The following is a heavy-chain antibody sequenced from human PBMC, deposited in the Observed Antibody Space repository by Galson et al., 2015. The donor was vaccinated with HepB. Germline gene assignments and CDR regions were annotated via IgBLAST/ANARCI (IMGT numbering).Heavy chain of an antibody. J-gene: IGHJ4*02. CDR3: TKGSQSSGWYASDY. CDR2: ISWDAVST. CDR1: GFTFDDHT. D-gene: IGHD6-19*01. V-gene: IGHV3-43*01. Sequence: SLRLSCAASGFTFDDHTMQWVRQVPGKGLEWVSLISWDAVSTYYADSVKGRFTISRDNNKYSLYLQMNSLRTEDTAFYYCTKGSQSSGWYASDYWGQGTLVIVSS.